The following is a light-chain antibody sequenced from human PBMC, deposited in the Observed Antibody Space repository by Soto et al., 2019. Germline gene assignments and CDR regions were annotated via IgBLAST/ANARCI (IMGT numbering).Light chain of an antibody. V-gene: IGLV2-14*01. CDR1: SSDVGGYNY. CDR2: NVS. CDR3: SSYTSSSTLYV. Sequence: QSALTQPASVSGSPRQSITISCTGTSSDVGGYNYVSSYQQHPGKAPKLMIYNVSNRPSGVSNRFSGPKSGNTASLTISGRQAEDEADYYCSSYTSSSTLYVFGTGTKLTVL. J-gene: IGLJ1*01.